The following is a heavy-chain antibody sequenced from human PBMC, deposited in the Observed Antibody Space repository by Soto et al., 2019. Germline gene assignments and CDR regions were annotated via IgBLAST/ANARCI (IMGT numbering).Heavy chain of an antibody. D-gene: IGHD6-19*01. V-gene: IGHV3-23*01. CDR2: ISGPGGST. J-gene: IGHJ5*02. Sequence: EVQLLESGGGLVQPGGSLRLSCAASGFTFSNYAVTWVRQAAGKGLEWVSSISGPGGSTYYADSVQGRFTISRDNSKNTLFLQMNSLRAEDTALYYCARDERIAVAGTDTWGQGILVTVTS. CDR1: GFTFSNYA. CDR3: ARDERIAVAGTDT.